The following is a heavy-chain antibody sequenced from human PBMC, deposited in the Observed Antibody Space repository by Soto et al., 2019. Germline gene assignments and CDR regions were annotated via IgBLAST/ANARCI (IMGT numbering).Heavy chain of an antibody. D-gene: IGHD6-19*01. CDR1: GFTFSSYG. J-gene: IGHJ4*02. V-gene: IGHV3-30*03. Sequence: QVQLVESGGGVVQPGRSLRLSCAASGFTFSSYGMHWVRQAPGKGLEWVAVISYDGSNKYYADSVKGRFTISRDNSKNTLYLQMNSLRAEDTAVYYCTTDPSGWPLFDYWGQGTLVTVSS. CDR2: ISYDGSNK. CDR3: TTDPSGWPLFDY.